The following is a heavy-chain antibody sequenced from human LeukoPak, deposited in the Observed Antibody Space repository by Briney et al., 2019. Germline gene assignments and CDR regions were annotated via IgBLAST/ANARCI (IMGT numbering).Heavy chain of an antibody. CDR1: GGSISSSGHY. Sequence: SETLSLTCSVSGGSISSSGHYWSWIRQHPGMGLEWIGYIYYGGGTYYNPSLKSRDTISLDTSKNQFTLKVRSVTAADTAVYYCARGDPADFDYWGQGTLVTVSS. CDR3: ARGDPADFDY. V-gene: IGHV4-31*03. D-gene: IGHD2-21*01. J-gene: IGHJ4*02. CDR2: IYYGGGT.